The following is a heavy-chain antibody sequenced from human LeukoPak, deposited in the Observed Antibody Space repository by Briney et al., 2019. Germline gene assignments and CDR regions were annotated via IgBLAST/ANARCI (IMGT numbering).Heavy chain of an antibody. CDR1: GFTFRNYA. J-gene: IGHJ1*01. V-gene: IGHV3-23*01. D-gene: IGHD2-15*01. Sequence: GGSLRLSCAASGFTFRNYAMTWVRQAPGKGLEWVSRTSGSGDIRLYADSVKGRFTISRTNSENRLYLQMNSLRADDTGVYYCANYRNGGGGYYSGLEHWGQGTQVTVSS. CDR3: ANYRNGGGGYYSGLEH. CDR2: TSGSGDIR.